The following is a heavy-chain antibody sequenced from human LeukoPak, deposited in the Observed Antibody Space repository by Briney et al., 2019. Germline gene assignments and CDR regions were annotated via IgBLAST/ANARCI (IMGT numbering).Heavy chain of an antibody. CDR3: ARDILCSGGSCYSSYNWFDP. CDR1: GFTFSSYS. J-gene: IGHJ5*02. D-gene: IGHD2-15*01. Sequence: GGPLRLSCAASGFTFSSYSMNWVRQAPGKGLEWVSSISSSSSYIYYADSVKGRFTISRDNAKNSLYLQMNSLRAEDTAVYYCARDILCSGGSCYSSYNWFDPWGQGTLVTVSS. CDR2: ISSSSSYI. V-gene: IGHV3-21*01.